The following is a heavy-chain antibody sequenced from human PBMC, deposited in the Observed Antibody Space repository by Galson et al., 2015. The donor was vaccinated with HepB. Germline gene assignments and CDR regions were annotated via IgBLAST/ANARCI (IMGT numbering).Heavy chain of an antibody. D-gene: IGHD2-15*01. Sequence: SLRLSCAASGFTFDTYAMSWVRQAPGKGLEWVSSISSSGVNTYYADSVKGRFTISRDNSNNILYLQMNSLRAEDTARYYCAKEKGGRRFCSGDRCSGIVDWGQGTLVTVSS. J-gene: IGHJ4*02. CDR3: AKEKGGRRFCSGDRCSGIVD. CDR1: GFTFDTYA. V-gene: IGHV3-23*01. CDR2: ISSSGVNT.